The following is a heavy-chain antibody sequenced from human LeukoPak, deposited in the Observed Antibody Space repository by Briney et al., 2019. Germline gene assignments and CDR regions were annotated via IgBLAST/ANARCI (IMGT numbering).Heavy chain of an antibody. CDR2: IRYDGSNK. CDR1: GFTFSSYG. CDR3: ATTVYSVGATTLDY. D-gene: IGHD1-26*01. Sequence: HTGGSLRLSCAASGFTFSSYGMHWVRQAPGKGLEWVAFIRYDGSNKYYADSVKGRFTISRDNSKNTLYLQMNSLRAEDTAVYYCATTVYSVGATTLDYWGQGTLVTVSS. V-gene: IGHV3-30*02. J-gene: IGHJ4*02.